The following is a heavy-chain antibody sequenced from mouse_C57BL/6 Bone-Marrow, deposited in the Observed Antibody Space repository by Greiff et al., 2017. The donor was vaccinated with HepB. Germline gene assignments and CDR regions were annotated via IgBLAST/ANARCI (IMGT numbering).Heavy chain of an antibody. V-gene: IGHV1-69*01. CDR1: GYTFTSYW. CDR2: IDPSDSYT. J-gene: IGHJ2*01. Sequence: QVQLQQPGAELVMPGASVKLSCKASGYTFTSYWMHWVKQRPGQGLEWIGEIDPSDSYTNYNQKFKGKSTLTVDKSSGTAYMQLSSLTSEDSSVYYCARSYDYDFDYWGQGTTLTVSS. D-gene: IGHD2-4*01. CDR3: ARSYDYDFDY.